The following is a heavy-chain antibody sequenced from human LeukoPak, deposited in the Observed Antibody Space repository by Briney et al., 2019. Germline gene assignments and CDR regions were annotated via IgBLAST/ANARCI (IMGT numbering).Heavy chain of an antibody. CDR1: GFTFSSYG. J-gene: IGHJ4*02. CDR3: ARGSKTAGTIYSFDY. Sequence: GGSLRLSCAASGFTFSSYGMSWVRQAPGKGLEWVSGISVSVDSTYYADSVKGRFAISRDNSKNTVYLQMNSLRAEDTAVYYCARGSKTAGTIYSFDYWGQGTLVTVSS. D-gene: IGHD6-13*01. V-gene: IGHV3-23*01. CDR2: ISVSVDST.